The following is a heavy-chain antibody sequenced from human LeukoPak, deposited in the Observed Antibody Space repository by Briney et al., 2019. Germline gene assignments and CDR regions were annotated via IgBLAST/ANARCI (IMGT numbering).Heavy chain of an antibody. V-gene: IGHV3-15*01. CDR3: TTGGLFAAYSGSYRW. D-gene: IGHD1-26*01. Sequence: GGSLRLSCAASGFTFNNAWMSWVRQAPGKGLEWVGRIKSNTDGGTTDYTAPVKDRFTISRDDSRNTLYLQMNSLKTEDTAVYYCTTGGLFAAYSGSYRWWGQGTLVIVSS. CDR2: IKSNTDGGTT. CDR1: GFTFNNAW. J-gene: IGHJ4*02.